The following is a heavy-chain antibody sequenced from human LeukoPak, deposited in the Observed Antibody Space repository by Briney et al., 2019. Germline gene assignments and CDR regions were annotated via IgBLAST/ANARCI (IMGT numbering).Heavy chain of an antibody. D-gene: IGHD5-18*01. CDR2: ISGSSGST. CDR3: AKAWGYSYGASDY. Sequence: PGGSLRLSCAASGFTFSNYAMSWVRQAPGKGLEWVSTISGSSGSTYYADSVKGRFSISRDNSKNSLYLQMNSLRAEDTAVYYCAKAWGYSYGASDYWGQGTLDTVSS. CDR1: GFTFSNYA. V-gene: IGHV3-23*01. J-gene: IGHJ4*02.